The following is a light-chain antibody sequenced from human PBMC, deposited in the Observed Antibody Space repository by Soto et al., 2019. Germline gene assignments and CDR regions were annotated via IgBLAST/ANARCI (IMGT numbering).Light chain of an antibody. CDR1: SSDVGGYRY. CDR3: SSYTSFKTLV. Sequence: QAVLTQPASVSESPGQSITISCTGSSSDVGGYRYVPGYRQHPGKAPKPWIYDVTNRPSGVSIRFSGAKSGYTASLTISGLQSEDEADYYCSSYTSFKTLVFGTGTKLTVL. CDR2: DVT. V-gene: IGLV2-14*01. J-gene: IGLJ1*01.